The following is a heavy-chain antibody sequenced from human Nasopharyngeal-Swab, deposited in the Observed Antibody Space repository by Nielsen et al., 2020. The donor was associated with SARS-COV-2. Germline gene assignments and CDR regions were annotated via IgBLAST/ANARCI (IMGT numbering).Heavy chain of an antibody. CDR2: IKQDGSEK. D-gene: IGHD6-13*01. V-gene: IGHV3-7*01. J-gene: IGHJ4*02. Sequence: GESLKISCAASGFTFSSYWMSWVRQAPGKGLEWVANIKQDGSEKYYVDSVKGRFTISRDNAKNSLYLQMNSLRAEDTAVYYCARDPLGSSGWFFDYWGQGTLVTVSS. CDR1: GFTFSSYW. CDR3: ARDPLGSSGWFFDY.